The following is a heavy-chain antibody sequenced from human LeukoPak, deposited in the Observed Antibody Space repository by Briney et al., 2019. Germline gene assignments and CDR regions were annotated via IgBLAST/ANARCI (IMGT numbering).Heavy chain of an antibody. J-gene: IGHJ4*02. CDR2: ISAYNGNT. CDR3: ARVDIVVVVAATFRVIDY. V-gene: IGHV1-18*01. CDR1: GYTFTSYG. D-gene: IGHD2-15*01. Sequence: ASVKVSCKASGYTFTSYGIRWVRQAPGQGLEWMGWISAYNGNTNYAQKLQGRVTMTTDTSTSTAYMELRSLRSDDTAVYYCARVDIVVVVAATFRVIDYWGQGTLVTVSS.